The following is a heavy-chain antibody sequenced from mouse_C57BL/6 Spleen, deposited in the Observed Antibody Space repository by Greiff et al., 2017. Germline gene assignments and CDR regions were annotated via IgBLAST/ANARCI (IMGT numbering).Heavy chain of an antibody. CDR1: GYTFTSYW. D-gene: IGHD3-2*02. CDR3: AREAAQSPDY. Sequence: QVQLQQPGAELVRPGSSVKLSCKASGYTFTSYWMHWVKQRPIQGLEWIGNIDPSDSDTHYNQKFKDKATLTVDKSSSTAYMQLSSLASVDSAVYYCAREAAQSPDYWGQGTTLTVSS. CDR2: IDPSDSDT. V-gene: IGHV1-52*01. J-gene: IGHJ2*01.